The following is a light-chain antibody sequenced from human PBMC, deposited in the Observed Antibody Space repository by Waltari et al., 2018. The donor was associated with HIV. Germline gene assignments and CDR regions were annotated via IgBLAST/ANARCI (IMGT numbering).Light chain of an antibody. V-gene: IGLV1-44*01. Sequence: QSVLTQPPSASGTPGQRVTISCSGSSSNIGSNTVNWYQQLPGTAPKLLIYSNNQRPSGVPDRCSGSKSGTSASLAIRGLQSEDEADYYCAAWDDSLNGVVFGGGTKLTVL. CDR3: AAWDDSLNGVV. J-gene: IGLJ2*01. CDR1: SSNIGSNT. CDR2: SNN.